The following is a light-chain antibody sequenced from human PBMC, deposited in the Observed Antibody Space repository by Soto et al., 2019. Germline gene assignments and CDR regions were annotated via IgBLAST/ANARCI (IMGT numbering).Light chain of an antibody. V-gene: IGKV1-39*01. CDR2: AAS. CDR3: QQSYSALALT. Sequence: DIQITHSPSSLSASXCGGVIITXXXSQSISNHLNWYQQKPGKAPKLLIYAASTLQSGVPSRFSGSGSGTDFTLTISSLQPEDFATYYCQQSYSALALTFGGGTKVDIK. CDR1: QSISNH. J-gene: IGKJ4*01.